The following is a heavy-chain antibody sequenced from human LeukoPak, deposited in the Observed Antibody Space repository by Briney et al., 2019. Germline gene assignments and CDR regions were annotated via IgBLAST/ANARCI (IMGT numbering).Heavy chain of an antibody. CDR1: GYTLTELS. J-gene: IGHJ4*02. CDR3: ARGGGGVLWFTS. CDR2: FDPVDGET. V-gene: IGHV1-24*01. Sequence: ASVKVSCKVSGYTLTELSMHWVRQAPGKGLEWMGGFDPVDGETIYAQKFQGRVTMTEDTSTDTAYMELSSLRSEDTAVYYCARGGGGVLWFTSWGQGTLVTVSS. D-gene: IGHD3-10*01.